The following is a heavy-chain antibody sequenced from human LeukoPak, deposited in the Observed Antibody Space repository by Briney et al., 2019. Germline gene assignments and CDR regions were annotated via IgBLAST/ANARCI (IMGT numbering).Heavy chain of an antibody. CDR1: GFTFSSYA. D-gene: IGHD6-13*01. J-gene: IGHJ5*02. CDR3: AQGGSSWYRITGAFDP. Sequence: GSLRLSCAASGFTFSSYAMSWVRQAPGKGLEWVSAISGSGGSTYYADSVKGRFTISRDNSKNTLYLQMNSLRAEDTAVYYCAQGGSSWYRITGAFDPWGQGTLVTVSS. CDR2: ISGSGGST. V-gene: IGHV3-23*01.